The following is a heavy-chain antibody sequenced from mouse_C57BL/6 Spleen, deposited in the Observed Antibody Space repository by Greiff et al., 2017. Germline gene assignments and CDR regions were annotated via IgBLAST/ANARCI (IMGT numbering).Heavy chain of an antibody. V-gene: IGHV5-16*01. Sequence: EVKLVESEGGLVQPGSSMKLSCTASGFTFSDYYMAWVRQVPEKGLEWVANINYDGSSTYYLDSLKSRFIISRDNAKNILYLQMSSLKSEDTATYYCARYLYYGRYFDVWGTGTTVTVSS. CDR2: INYDGSST. D-gene: IGHD1-1*01. CDR3: ARYLYYGRYFDV. J-gene: IGHJ1*03. CDR1: GFTFSDYY.